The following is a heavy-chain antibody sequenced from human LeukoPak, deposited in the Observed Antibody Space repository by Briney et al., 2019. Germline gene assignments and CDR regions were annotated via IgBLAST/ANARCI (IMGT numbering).Heavy chain of an antibody. CDR3: ARGYYYGSGTLGPFDP. CDR1: GFSFSSYE. Sequence: QSGGSLGLSCAASGFSFSSYEMNWVRQAPGKGLEWVSYISSSGSGIYNADSVKGRFTISRDNAKNSLYLQMNSLRAEDTAVYYCARGYYYGSGTLGPFDPWGQGTLVTVSS. V-gene: IGHV3-48*03. D-gene: IGHD3-10*01. CDR2: ISSSGSGI. J-gene: IGHJ5*02.